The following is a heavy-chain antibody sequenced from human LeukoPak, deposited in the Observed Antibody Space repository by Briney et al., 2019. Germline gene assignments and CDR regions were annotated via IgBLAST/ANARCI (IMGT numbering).Heavy chain of an antibody. D-gene: IGHD3-22*01. V-gene: IGHV3-23*01. Sequence: PGGSLRLSCAASGFTFSSYAMSWVRLAPGKGLEWVSAISGSGGSTYYADSVKGRFTISRDNSKNTLYLQMNSLRAEDTAVYYCAKDRAQGYYDSSGYYGEEYYFDYWGQGTLVTVSS. CDR2: ISGSGGST. CDR3: AKDRAQGYYDSSGYYGEEYYFDY. CDR1: GFTFSSYA. J-gene: IGHJ4*02.